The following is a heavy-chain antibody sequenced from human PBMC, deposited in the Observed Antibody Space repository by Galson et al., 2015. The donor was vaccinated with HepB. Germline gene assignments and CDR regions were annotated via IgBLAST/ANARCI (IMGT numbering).Heavy chain of an antibody. Sequence: SLRLSCAASGFTFSSYGMHWVRQAPGKGLEWVAFIRYDGSNKYYADSVKGRFTISRDNSKNTLYLQMNSLRAEDTAVYYCAKSFYTVVTPLNWFDPWGQGTLVTVSS. CDR3: AKSFYTVVTPLNWFDP. J-gene: IGHJ5*02. D-gene: IGHD4-23*01. CDR2: IRYDGSNK. CDR1: GFTFSSYG. V-gene: IGHV3-30*02.